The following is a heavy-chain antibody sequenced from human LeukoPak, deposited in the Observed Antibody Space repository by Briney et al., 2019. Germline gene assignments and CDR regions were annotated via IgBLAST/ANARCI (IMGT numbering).Heavy chain of an antibody. CDR2: FDPEDGET. D-gene: IGHD3-22*01. CDR3: ATRQGYYDSSGPTRFDY. J-gene: IGHJ4*02. V-gene: IGHV1-24*01. CDR1: GYTLTELS. Sequence: GASVKVSCEVSGYTLTELSMHWVRQAPGKGLEWMGGFDPEDGETIYAQKFQGRVTMTEDTSTDTAYMELSSLRSEDTAVYYCATRQGYYDSSGPTRFDYWGQGTLVTVSS.